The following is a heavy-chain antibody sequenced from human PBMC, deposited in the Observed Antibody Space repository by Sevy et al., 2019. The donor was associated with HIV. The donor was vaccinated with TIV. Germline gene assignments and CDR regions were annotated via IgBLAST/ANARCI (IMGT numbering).Heavy chain of an antibody. J-gene: IGHJ3*01. Sequence: GGSLRLSCATSGITVSLNYMSWVRQAPGKGLESVSAIYAGDSTYYTDAVRGRFTISRDNSKNTLYLQMNSLRVEDTATYYCAKTRGFSGLHAFDAWGQGPLVTVSS. V-gene: IGHV3-53*01. D-gene: IGHD5-18*01. CDR3: AKTRGFSGLHAFDA. CDR1: GITVSLNY. CDR2: IYAGDST.